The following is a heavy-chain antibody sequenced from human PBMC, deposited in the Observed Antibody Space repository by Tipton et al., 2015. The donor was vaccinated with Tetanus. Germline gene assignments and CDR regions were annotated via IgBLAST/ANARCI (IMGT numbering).Heavy chain of an antibody. D-gene: IGHD3-22*01. J-gene: IGHJ5*02. CDR2: TWSHGVNI. CDR3: AREGDTSGHSGSLDP. Sequence: SLRLSCATSGFIFNSYGIHWVRQAPGKGLEWVAVTWSHGVNIYYADSVKGRCAVSRDNSKNTVYLQMNSLSAEDTAVYYCAREGDTSGHSGSLDPWGQGTWLIVSS. V-gene: IGHV3-33*01. CDR1: GFIFNSYG.